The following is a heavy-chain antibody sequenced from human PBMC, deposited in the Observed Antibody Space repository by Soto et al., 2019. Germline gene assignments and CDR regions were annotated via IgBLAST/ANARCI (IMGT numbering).Heavy chain of an antibody. D-gene: IGHD6-19*01. CDR2: IIPILGIA. J-gene: IGHJ5*02. Sequence: GASVKVSCKASGGTFSSYTISWVRQAPGQGLEWMGRIIPILGIANYAQKFQGRVTITADKSTSTAYMELSSLRSEDTAVYYCARDRVAVAGLNWFDPWGQGTLVTVSS. V-gene: IGHV1-69*04. CDR3: ARDRVAVAGLNWFDP. CDR1: GGTFSSYT.